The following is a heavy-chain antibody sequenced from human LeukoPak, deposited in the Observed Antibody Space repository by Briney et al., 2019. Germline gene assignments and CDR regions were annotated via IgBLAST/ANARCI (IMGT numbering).Heavy chain of an antibody. V-gene: IGHV3-21*01. D-gene: IGHD3-16*02. Sequence: KSGGSLRLSCAASGFTFSSYSMNWVRQAPGKGLEWVSSISSSSSYIYYADSVKGRFTISRDNAKNSLYLQMNSLRAEDTAVYYCASYILRVTFGGVIVEGDYWGQGTLVTVSS. J-gene: IGHJ4*02. CDR2: ISSSSSYI. CDR1: GFTFSSYS. CDR3: ASYILRVTFGGVIVEGDY.